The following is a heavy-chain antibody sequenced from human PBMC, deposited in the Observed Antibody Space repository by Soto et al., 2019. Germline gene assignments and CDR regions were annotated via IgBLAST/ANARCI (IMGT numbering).Heavy chain of an antibody. CDR1: GGSISSYY. CDR2: IYYSGST. Sequence: SETLSLTCTVSGGSISSYYWSWIRQPPGKGLEWIGYIYYSGSTNYNPSLKSRVTISVDTSKNQFSQKLSSVTAADTAVYYCARLGGGSYYYGMDVWGQGTTVTVSS. J-gene: IGHJ6*02. D-gene: IGHD1-26*01. CDR3: ARLGGGSYYYGMDV. V-gene: IGHV4-59*08.